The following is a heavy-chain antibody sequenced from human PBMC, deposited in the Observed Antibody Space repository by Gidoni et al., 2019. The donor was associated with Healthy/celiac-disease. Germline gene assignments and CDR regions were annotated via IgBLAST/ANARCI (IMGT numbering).Heavy chain of an antibody. D-gene: IGHD2-15*01. CDR3: ARVVVVAGGAFDI. Sequence: QVQLVESWGGVAQPGSSLSLSFAASGFTFSSYARHWVRQGPGQGLEWVAVISYDGSNKYYADSVKGRFTISRDNSKNTLYLQMNSLRAEDTAVYYCARVVVVAGGAFDIWGQGTMVTVSS. J-gene: IGHJ3*02. V-gene: IGHV3-30-3*01. CDR1: GFTFSSYA. CDR2: ISYDGSNK.